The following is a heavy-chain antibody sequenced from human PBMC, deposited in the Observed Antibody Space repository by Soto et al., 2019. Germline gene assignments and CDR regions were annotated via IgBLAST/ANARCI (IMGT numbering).Heavy chain of an antibody. V-gene: IGHV1-8*01. J-gene: IGHJ3*02. CDR2: MNPNSGNT. D-gene: IGHD2-15*01. Sequence: QVQMVQSGAEVKKPGASVKVSCRASGYSFTSYDVNWVRQATGQGLEWMGWMNPNSGNTDFAQKFQGRVTMTRDTPISTAYMELSGLRSEDTAVYYWARYPYTSYCSDGSCSYEAFDIWGQGTVVTVSS. CDR1: GYSFTSYD. CDR3: ARYPYTSYCSDGSCSYEAFDI.